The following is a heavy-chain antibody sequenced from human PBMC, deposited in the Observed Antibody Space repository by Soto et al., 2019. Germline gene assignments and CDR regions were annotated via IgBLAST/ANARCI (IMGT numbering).Heavy chain of an antibody. Sequence: QVQLVQSGAEVKKPGSSVKVSCKASGGTFSSYAISWVRQAPGQGLEWMGGIIPIFGTANYAQKFQGRVTITADESTSTAYMELSSLRSEETAVYYCATPRYCSGGSCHPIFDYWGQGTLVTVSS. CDR3: ATPRYCSGGSCHPIFDY. D-gene: IGHD2-15*01. V-gene: IGHV1-69*01. CDR2: IIPIFGTA. CDR1: GGTFSSYA. J-gene: IGHJ4*02.